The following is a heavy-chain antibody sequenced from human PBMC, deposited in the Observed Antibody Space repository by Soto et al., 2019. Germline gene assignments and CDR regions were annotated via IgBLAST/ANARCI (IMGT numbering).Heavy chain of an antibody. Sequence: ASVKVSCEASGYSFTSYAMHWVRQAPGQRLEWMGWINAGNGNTKYSQKFQGRVTITRDTSASTAYMELSSLRAEDTAVYYCANVCSSTSCYAHYYYGMDVWGQGTTVTVSS. CDR2: INAGNGNT. V-gene: IGHV1-3*01. D-gene: IGHD2-2*01. J-gene: IGHJ6*02. CDR1: GYSFTSYA. CDR3: ANVCSSTSCYAHYYYGMDV.